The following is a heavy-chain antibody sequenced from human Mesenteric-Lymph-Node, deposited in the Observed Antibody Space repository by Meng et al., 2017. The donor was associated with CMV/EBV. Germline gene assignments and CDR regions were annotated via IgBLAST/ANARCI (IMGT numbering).Heavy chain of an antibody. J-gene: IGHJ4*02. CDR2: ISTSGSTI. CDR1: GFAFNEYE. Sequence: GGSLRLSCAASGFAFNEYEMNWVRQAPGKGLEWLSYISTSGSTIYYADSVKGRFSISRDNDKDSLYLQMNSLRAEDTAVYYCARDSPKTGDRRDYWGQGTLVTVSS. CDR3: ARDSPKTGDRRDY. D-gene: IGHD1-26*01. V-gene: IGHV3-48*03.